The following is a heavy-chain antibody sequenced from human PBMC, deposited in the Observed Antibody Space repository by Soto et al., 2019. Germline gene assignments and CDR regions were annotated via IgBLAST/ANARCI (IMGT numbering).Heavy chain of an antibody. CDR2: ISAYNGNT. V-gene: IGHV1-18*01. J-gene: IGHJ6*02. Sequence: ASVKVSCKASGYTFTSYGISWVRQAPGQGLEWMGWISAYNGNTNYAQKLQGRVTMTTDTSTSTAYMELRSLRSDDTAVYYCARDGYYYGSGSYTHYYYYGMDVWGQGTTVTVS. D-gene: IGHD3-10*01. CDR3: ARDGYYYGSGSYTHYYYYGMDV. CDR1: GYTFTSYG.